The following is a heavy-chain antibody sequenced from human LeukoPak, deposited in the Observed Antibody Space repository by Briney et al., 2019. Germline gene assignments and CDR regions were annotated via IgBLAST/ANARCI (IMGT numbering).Heavy chain of an antibody. V-gene: IGHV3-30*03. D-gene: IGHD5-24*01. CDR3: AGDGWHGLFTY. Sequence: GGSLRLSCAASGFTFSSYGMHWVRQAPGKGLEWVAVISYDGSNKYYADSVKGRFTISRDNSKNTVSLQMNSLRAEDTAVYYCAGDGWHGLFTYWGQGTLVTVSS. CDR1: GFTFSSYG. CDR2: ISYDGSNK. J-gene: IGHJ4*02.